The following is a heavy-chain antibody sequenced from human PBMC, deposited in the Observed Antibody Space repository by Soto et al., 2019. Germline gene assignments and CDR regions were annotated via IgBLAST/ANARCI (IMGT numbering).Heavy chain of an antibody. Sequence: GGSLRLSCEASGFAFSYYNMNWVHQAPGRGLEWLSYISSSSRTIYYADSVKGRFTISRDNAKNSLYLQMYSLRDEDTAVYYCTRDGGGGDRSDYWGQGTLVTVSS. CDR2: ISSSSRTI. D-gene: IGHD2-21*02. CDR1: GFAFSYYN. CDR3: TRDGGGGDRSDY. V-gene: IGHV3-48*02. J-gene: IGHJ4*02.